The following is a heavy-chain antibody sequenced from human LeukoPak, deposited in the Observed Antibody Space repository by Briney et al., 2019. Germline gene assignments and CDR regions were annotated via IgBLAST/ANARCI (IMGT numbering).Heavy chain of an antibody. CDR3: AKDYCSSISCRLDY. V-gene: IGHV3-30*02. J-gene: IGHJ4*02. D-gene: IGHD2-2*01. Sequence: GGSLRLSCATSGFTFSSYGMHWVRQAPGKGLEWVAFIRYDGSNKYYADSVKGRFTISKDNSKNTLYLQMNSLRAEDTAVYYCAKDYCSSISCRLDYWGQGTLVIVSS. CDR2: IRYDGSNK. CDR1: GFTFSSYG.